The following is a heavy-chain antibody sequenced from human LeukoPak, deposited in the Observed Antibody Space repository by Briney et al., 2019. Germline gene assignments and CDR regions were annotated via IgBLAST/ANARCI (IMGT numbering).Heavy chain of an antibody. Sequence: PGGSLRLSCAASGFTFSSYAMSWVRQAPGKGLEWVSAIRGSSGSTSYADSVKGRFTISRDNSKNTLYLQMNSLRAEDTAVYYCAEADYDSSGYYFGYWGQGTLVTVSS. J-gene: IGHJ4*02. V-gene: IGHV3-23*01. D-gene: IGHD3-22*01. CDR3: AEADYDSSGYYFGY. CDR1: GFTFSSYA. CDR2: IRGSSGST.